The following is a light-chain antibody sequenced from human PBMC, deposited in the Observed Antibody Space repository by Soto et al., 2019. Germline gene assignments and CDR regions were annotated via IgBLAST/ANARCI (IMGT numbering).Light chain of an antibody. Sequence: QSALTQPASVSGSPGQSITISCTGTSSDVGSYNRVSWYQQPPGTAPKLMIYDVSNRPSGVPDRFSGSKSGNTASLTISGLQAEDEADYYCSSYTTTSSDVFGTGTKVTVL. CDR2: DVS. CDR3: SSYTTTSSDV. CDR1: SSDVGSYNR. J-gene: IGLJ1*01. V-gene: IGLV2-18*02.